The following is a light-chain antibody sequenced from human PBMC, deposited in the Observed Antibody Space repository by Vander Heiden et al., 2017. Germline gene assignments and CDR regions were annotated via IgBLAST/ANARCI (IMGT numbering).Light chain of an antibody. CDR3: SSYTSSSTLV. CDR2: DVS. CDR1: SSDVGGYND. J-gene: IGLJ1*01. V-gene: IGLV2-14*01. Sequence: QSALTPPASVSGSPGQSITIPCTGTSSDVGGYNDVSWYQQHPGKAPKLMIYDVSNRPSGVSNRFSGSKSGNTASLTISGLQAEDEADYYCSSYTSSSTLVFGTGTKVTVL.